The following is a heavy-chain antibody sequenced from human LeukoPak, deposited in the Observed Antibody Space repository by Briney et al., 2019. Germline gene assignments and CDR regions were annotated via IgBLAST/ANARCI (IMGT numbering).Heavy chain of an antibody. D-gene: IGHD6-13*01. J-gene: IGHJ1*01. CDR3: AREERNSWDRYFQH. CDR2: IYYSGST. V-gene: IGHV4-61*01. Sequence: SETLSLTCTVSGGSVSSGSYYWSWIRQHPGKGLEWIGNIYYSGSTNYNPSLKSRVTISVDTSKNQFSLKLSSVTAADTAVYYCAREERNSWDRYFQHWGQGTLVTVSS. CDR1: GGSVSSGSYY.